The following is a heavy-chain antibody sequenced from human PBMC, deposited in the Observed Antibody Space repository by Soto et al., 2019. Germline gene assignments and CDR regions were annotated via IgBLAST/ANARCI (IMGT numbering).Heavy chain of an antibody. V-gene: IGHV3-74*01. CDR3: ARSYDYIWGSYRLPPVDAFDI. J-gene: IGHJ3*02. Sequence: GGSLRLSCAASGFTFSSYWMHWVRQAPGKGLVWVSRINSDGSSTSYADSVKGRFTISRDNAKNKLYLQMNSLRAEDTAVYYGARSYDYIWGSYRLPPVDAFDIWGQGTMVTVSS. D-gene: IGHD3-16*02. CDR2: INSDGSST. CDR1: GFTFSSYW.